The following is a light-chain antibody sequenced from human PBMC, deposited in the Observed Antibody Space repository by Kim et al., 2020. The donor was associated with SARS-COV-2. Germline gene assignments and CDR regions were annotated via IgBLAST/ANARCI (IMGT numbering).Light chain of an antibody. CDR1: QGISSA. V-gene: IGKV1D-13*01. J-gene: IGKJ5*01. Sequence: AIQLTQSPSSLSASVGDRVTITCRTSQGISSALAWYQQKPGKAPKVLIYDASSLKSGVPSRFSGSGSGTDFTLTISSLQPEDFATYFCQQFNNFPITFGQGRRLEIK. CDR2: DAS. CDR3: QQFNNFPIT.